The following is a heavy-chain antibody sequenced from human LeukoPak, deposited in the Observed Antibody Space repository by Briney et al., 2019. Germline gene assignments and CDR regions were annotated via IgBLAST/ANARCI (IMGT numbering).Heavy chain of an antibody. CDR2: ISYDGSNK. J-gene: IGHJ6*04. D-gene: IGHD3-10*01. Sequence: GGSLRLSCAASGFTFSSYAMHWVRQAPGKGLEWVAVISYDGSNKYYADSVKGRFTISRDNSKNTLYLQTNSLRAEDTAVYYCARDYMVRGVSGMDVWGKGTTVTVSS. CDR1: GFTFSSYA. CDR3: ARDYMVRGVSGMDV. V-gene: IGHV3-30*04.